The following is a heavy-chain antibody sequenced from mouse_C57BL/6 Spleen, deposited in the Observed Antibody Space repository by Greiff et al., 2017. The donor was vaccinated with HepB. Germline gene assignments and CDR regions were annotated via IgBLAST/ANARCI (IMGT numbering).Heavy chain of an antibody. Sequence: VHVKQSGAELVKPGASVKLSCTASGFNIKDYYMHWVKQRTEQGLEWIGRIDPEDGETKYAPKFQGKATITADTSSNTAYLQLSSLTSEDTAVYYCARDTTVVATDDAMDYWGQGTSVTVSS. V-gene: IGHV14-2*01. CDR1: GFNIKDYY. CDR3: ARDTTVVATDDAMDY. CDR2: IDPEDGET. D-gene: IGHD1-1*01. J-gene: IGHJ4*01.